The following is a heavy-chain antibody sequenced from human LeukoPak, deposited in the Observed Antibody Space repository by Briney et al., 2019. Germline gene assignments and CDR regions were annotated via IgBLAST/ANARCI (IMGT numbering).Heavy chain of an antibody. CDR2: IYTSGST. J-gene: IGHJ4*02. CDR3: ARDGFSIFGVVTPYYFDY. D-gene: IGHD3-3*01. Sequence: SETLSLTCTVSGGSISSYYWSWIRQPAGKGLEWIGRIYTSGSTNYNPSLKSRVTMSVDTSKNQFSLKLSSVTAADTAVYYCARDGFSIFGVVTPYYFDYWGQGTLVTVSS. V-gene: IGHV4-4*07. CDR1: GGSISSYY.